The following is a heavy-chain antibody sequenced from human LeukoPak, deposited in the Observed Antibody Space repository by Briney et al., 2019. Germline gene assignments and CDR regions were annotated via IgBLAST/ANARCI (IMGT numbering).Heavy chain of an antibody. D-gene: IGHD1-1*01. Sequence: PGGSLRLSCVASGFTFSRHGMNWVRQAPGKGLEWVAFIRSDGSIKYYADSVKGRFTISRDNSKNTLYLQMNSLRAADTAVYYCAKEGDWNDVTLMDVWGKGTTVTISS. CDR3: AKEGDWNDVTLMDV. CDR1: GFTFSRHG. CDR2: IRSDGSIK. V-gene: IGHV3-30*02. J-gene: IGHJ6*03.